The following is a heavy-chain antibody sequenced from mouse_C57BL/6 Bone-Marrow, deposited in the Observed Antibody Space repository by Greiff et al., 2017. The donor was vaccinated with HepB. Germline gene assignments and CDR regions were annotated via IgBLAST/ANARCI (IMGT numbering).Heavy chain of an antibody. Sequence: QVQLQQPGAELVKPGASVKMSCKASGYTFTSYWITWVKQRPGQGLEWIGDIYPGSGSTNYNEKFKSKATLNVDTSSSTAYMQLSILTSEDSAVYYCATNYYGSSYWYFDVWGTGTTVTVSS. D-gene: IGHD1-1*01. V-gene: IGHV1-55*01. CDR1: GYTFTSYW. J-gene: IGHJ1*03. CDR2: IYPGSGST. CDR3: ATNYYGSSYWYFDV.